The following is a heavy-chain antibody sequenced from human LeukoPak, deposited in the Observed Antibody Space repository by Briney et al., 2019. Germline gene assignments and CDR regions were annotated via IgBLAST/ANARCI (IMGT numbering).Heavy chain of an antibody. D-gene: IGHD3-10*01. CDR2: VSSTGSGT. CDR3: AKDGPLLWFGPTDA. Sequence: GGSLRLSCVASGFTFSTYGMSWVRQALGKGLEWVAAVSSTGSGTYYPDSLKGRFIISRDNSQNTVFLQMNSLRPEDTAFYFCAKDGPLLWFGPTDAWGQGILVTVSS. V-gene: IGHV3-23*01. CDR1: GFTFSTYG. J-gene: IGHJ5*02.